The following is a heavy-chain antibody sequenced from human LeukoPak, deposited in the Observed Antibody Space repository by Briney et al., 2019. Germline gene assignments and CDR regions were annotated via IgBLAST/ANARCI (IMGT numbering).Heavy chain of an antibody. Sequence: GGSLRLSCAASGFTFSSYGMHWVRQAPGKGLEWVAVISYDGSNKYYADSVKGRFTISRDNSKNTLYLQMNSLRAEDTAVYYCAKHYSGDIWFGEFSWFDPWGQGALVTVSS. J-gene: IGHJ5*02. CDR3: AKHYSGDIWFGEFSWFDP. V-gene: IGHV3-30*18. CDR1: GFTFSSYG. CDR2: ISYDGSNK. D-gene: IGHD3-10*01.